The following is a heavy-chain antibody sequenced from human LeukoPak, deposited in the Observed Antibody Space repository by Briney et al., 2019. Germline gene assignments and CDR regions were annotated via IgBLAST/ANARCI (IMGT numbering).Heavy chain of an antibody. V-gene: IGHV4-39*01. Sequence: SETLSLTCTVSGGSISSSSYSWTWIRQPPGKGLEWIGSIYYSGSTYYNPSLKSRVTISVDTSKNQFSLKLSSVTAADTAVYYCARPTPEYYFDYWGQGTLVTVSS. D-gene: IGHD4-17*01. CDR2: IYYSGST. CDR3: ARPTPEYYFDY. CDR1: GGSISSSSYS. J-gene: IGHJ4*02.